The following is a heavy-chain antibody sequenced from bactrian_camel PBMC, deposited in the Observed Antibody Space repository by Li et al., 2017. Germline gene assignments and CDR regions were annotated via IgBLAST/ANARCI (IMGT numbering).Heavy chain of an antibody. CDR3: VADSDLCGLGPYEYKY. CDR2: IGQHGDT. V-gene: IGHV3S53*01. D-gene: IGHD5*01. J-gene: IGHJ4*01. CDR1: GYIYSSHC. Sequence: HVQLVESGGGAVQAGGSLRLSCVASGYIYSSHCMGWVRQAPGKEREGVAAIGQHGDTSYADSVKGRFTVFHDKNKNVMYLQMNSLKPEDTAMYYCVADSDLCGLGPYEYKYWGQGTQVTVS.